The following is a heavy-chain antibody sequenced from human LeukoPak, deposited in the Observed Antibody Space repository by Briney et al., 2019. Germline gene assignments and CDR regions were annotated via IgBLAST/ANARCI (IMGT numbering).Heavy chain of an antibody. CDR3: ARDCGGDCLDAFDI. Sequence: PGGSLRLSCAASGFTFSSYWMSWVRQAPGKGLEWVANIKQDGSEKYYVDSVKGRFTISRDNAKNSLYLQMNSLRAEDTAVYYCARDCGGDCLDAFDIWGQGTMVTVSS. CDR1: GFTFSSYW. J-gene: IGHJ3*02. V-gene: IGHV3-7*01. CDR2: IKQDGSEK. D-gene: IGHD2-21*02.